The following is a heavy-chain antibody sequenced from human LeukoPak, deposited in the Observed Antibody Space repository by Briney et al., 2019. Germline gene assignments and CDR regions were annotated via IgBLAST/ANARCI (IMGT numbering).Heavy chain of an antibody. V-gene: IGHV3-49*04. CDR1: GFTFGGYA. Sequence: GGSLRLSCTASGFTFGGYAMSWVRQAPGKGLEWVGFIRSKRYDGATEYAASVKGRFTISRDDSKSVAYLHMNSLKTEDTAIYYCTRDILSGWYYFDFWGQGTLVTVSS. J-gene: IGHJ4*02. CDR3: TRDILSGWYYFDF. D-gene: IGHD6-19*01. CDR2: IRSKRYDGAT.